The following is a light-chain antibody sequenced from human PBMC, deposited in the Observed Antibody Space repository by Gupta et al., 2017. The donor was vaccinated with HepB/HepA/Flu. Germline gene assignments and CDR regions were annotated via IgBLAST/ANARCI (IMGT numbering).Light chain of an antibody. CDR3: QQDSGSRT. CDR2: GAS. J-gene: IGKJ1*01. CDR1: QSVSSSY. Sequence: EIVLTQSPGTLSLSPGERATLSCRASQSVSSSYLAWYQQKLDQAPRLLIYGASNRATGIPDRFSGSGSGTDFTLTSGRREPEDFAVYYWQQDSGSRTFGQGTKVEIK. V-gene: IGKV3-20*01.